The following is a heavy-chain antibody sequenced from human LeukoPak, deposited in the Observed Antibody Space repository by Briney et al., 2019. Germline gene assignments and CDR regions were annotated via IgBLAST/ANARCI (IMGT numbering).Heavy chain of an antibody. J-gene: IGHJ4*02. CDR3: ARDSGGTGVGVDY. CDR2: IWYDGSNK. D-gene: IGHD1-26*01. V-gene: IGHV3-33*01. Sequence: GGSLRLSCAASGFTFSSYGMHWVRQAPGEGLEWVAVIWYDGSNKYYADSVKGRFTISRDNSKNTLYLQMNSLRAEDTAVYYCARDSGGTGVGVDYWGQGTLVTVSS. CDR1: GFTFSSYG.